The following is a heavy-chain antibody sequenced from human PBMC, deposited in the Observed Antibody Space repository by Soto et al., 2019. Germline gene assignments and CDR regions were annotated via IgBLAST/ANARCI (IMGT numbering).Heavy chain of an antibody. J-gene: IGHJ6*02. V-gene: IGHV1-18*01. Sequence: ASVKVSGKASGYTFTSYGISWVRQAPGQGLEWMGWISAYNGNTNYAQKLQGRVTMTTDTSTSTAYMELRSLRSDDTAVYYCARDNRRVYYGSGSYYHYYGMDVWGQGTTVTVSS. CDR1: GYTFTSYG. CDR3: ARDNRRVYYGSGSYYHYYGMDV. CDR2: ISAYNGNT. D-gene: IGHD3-10*01.